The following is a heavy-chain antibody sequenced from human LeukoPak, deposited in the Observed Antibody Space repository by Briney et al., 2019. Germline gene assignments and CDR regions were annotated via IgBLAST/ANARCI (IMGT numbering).Heavy chain of an antibody. Sequence: GGSLRLSCAASGFTFSSYEMNWVRQAPGKGLEWVSYISSSGSTICYADSVKGRFTISRDNAKNSLYLQMNSLRAEDTAVYYCARVGAYCTNGVCSDDAFDIWGQGTMVTVSS. CDR1: GFTFSSYE. CDR3: ARVGAYCTNGVCSDDAFDI. CDR2: ISSSGSTI. V-gene: IGHV3-48*03. D-gene: IGHD2-8*01. J-gene: IGHJ3*02.